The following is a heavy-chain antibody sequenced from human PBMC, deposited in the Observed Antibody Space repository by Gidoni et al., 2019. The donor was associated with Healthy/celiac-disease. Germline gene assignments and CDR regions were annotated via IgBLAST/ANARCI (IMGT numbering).Heavy chain of an antibody. Sequence: QVQLQESGPGLVKPSQTLSLTCTVSGGSISRGGYYWSWIRQHPGKGLEWIGYIYYSGSTYYNPSLKSRVTISVDTSKNQFSLKLSSVTAADTAVYYCARYTVVVVAATPPGPLSFDPWGQGTLVTVSS. CDR1: GGSISRGGYY. CDR2: IYYSGST. V-gene: IGHV4-31*03. D-gene: IGHD2-15*01. CDR3: ARYTVVVVAATPPGPLSFDP. J-gene: IGHJ5*02.